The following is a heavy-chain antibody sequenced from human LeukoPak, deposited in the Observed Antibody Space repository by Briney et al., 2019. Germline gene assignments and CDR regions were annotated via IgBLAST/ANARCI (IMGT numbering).Heavy chain of an antibody. V-gene: IGHV4-4*02. D-gene: IGHD5-18*01. J-gene: IGHJ4*02. CDR1: GGSISSSNW. Sequence: SGTLSLTCAVSGGSISSSNWWSWVRQPPGKGLEWIGEINHSGSTNYNPSLKSRVTISVDTSKNQFSLKLNSVTAADTAVNYCARGLEGCSYGYSEFDYWGQGTLVTVSS. CDR2: INHSGST. CDR3: ARGLEGCSYGYSEFDY.